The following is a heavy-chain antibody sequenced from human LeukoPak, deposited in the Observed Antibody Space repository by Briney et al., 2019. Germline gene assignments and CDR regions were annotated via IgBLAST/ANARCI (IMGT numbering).Heavy chain of an antibody. CDR3: AKDCEFCGGDCFHAMDV. CDR1: GYTFTDYS. D-gene: IGHD2-21*02. V-gene: IGHV1-2*02. Sequence: GASVKLSCTSSGYTFTDYSIHWVRQAPGQGLEWMGWINPYTGDTAYAQQFRGRLTVNRETSVTTVCMDLNRLVSDDTAVYYCAKDCEFCGGDCFHAMDVWGQGTTV. J-gene: IGHJ6*02. CDR2: INPYTGDT.